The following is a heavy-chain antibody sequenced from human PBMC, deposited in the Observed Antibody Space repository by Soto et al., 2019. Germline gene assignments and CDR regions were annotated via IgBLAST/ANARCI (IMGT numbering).Heavy chain of an antibody. CDR2: IYDDK. D-gene: IGHD6-13*01. CDR3: AQAYKSNWFHDGFDI. Sequence: QITLKESGPTLVKPTQTLTLTCTFSGFSLSTSGLGVGWIRQPPGKALEWLGIIYDDKPYSPSVRSRFTINKDTSKNQVFLTMTNMDPVDTATYHCAQAYKSNWFHDGFDIWGQGTMVTVSS. CDR1: GFSLSTSGLG. V-gene: IGHV2-5*01. J-gene: IGHJ3*02.